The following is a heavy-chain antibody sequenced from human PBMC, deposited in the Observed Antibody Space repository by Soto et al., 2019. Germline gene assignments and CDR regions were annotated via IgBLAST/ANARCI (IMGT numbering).Heavy chain of an antibody. CDR3: ARSRLRLGELSWDYGMDV. Sequence: SETLSLTCAVYGGSFSGYYWSWTRQPPGKGLEWIGEINHSGSTNYNPSLKSRVTISVDTSKNQFSLKLSSVTAADTAVYYCARSRLRLGELSWDYGMDVWGQGTTVTVSS. V-gene: IGHV4-34*01. CDR2: INHSGST. CDR1: GGSFSGYY. J-gene: IGHJ6*02. D-gene: IGHD3-16*02.